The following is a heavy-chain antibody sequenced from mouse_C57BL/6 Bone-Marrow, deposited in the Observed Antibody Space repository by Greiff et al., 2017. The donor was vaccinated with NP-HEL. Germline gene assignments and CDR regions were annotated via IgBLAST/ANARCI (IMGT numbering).Heavy chain of an antibody. V-gene: IGHV7-3*01. CDR3: ASLYYYGSSYPFAY. CDR2: IRNKANGYTT. D-gene: IGHD1-1*01. J-gene: IGHJ3*01. Sequence: DVKLQESGGGLVQPGGSLSLSCAASGFTFTDYYMSWVRQPPGKALEWLGFIRNKANGYTTEYSASVKGRFTISRDNSQSILYLQMNALRAEDSATYYCASLYYYGSSYPFAYWGQGTLVTVSA. CDR1: GFTFTDYY.